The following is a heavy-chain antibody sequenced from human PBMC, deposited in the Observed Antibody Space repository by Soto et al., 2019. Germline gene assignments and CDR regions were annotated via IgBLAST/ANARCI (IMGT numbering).Heavy chain of an antibody. CDR2: INPSGGST. CDR3: AQAISRERQIDY. Sequence: GASVKVSCKASGYTFTSYYMHWVRQAPGQGLEWMGIINPSGGSTSYAQKFQGRVTMTRDTSTSTVYLELNSLRAEDTAVYYCAQAISRERQIDYWGQGTLVTVSS. D-gene: IGHD1-26*01. CDR1: GYTFTSYY. J-gene: IGHJ4*02. V-gene: IGHV1-46*01.